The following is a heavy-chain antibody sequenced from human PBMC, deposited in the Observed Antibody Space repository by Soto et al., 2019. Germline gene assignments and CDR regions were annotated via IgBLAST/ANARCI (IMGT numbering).Heavy chain of an antibody. V-gene: IGHV1-69*12. J-gene: IGHJ4*02. CDR1: GGTFSSYA. Sequence: QVQLVQSGAEVKKPGSSVKVSCKASGGTFSSYAISWVRQAPGQGLEWMGGIIPIFGTANYAQKFQGRVTSPAEEATRTAEVELSSLRCGDRAVYYCGRGMGDTAMGGDYWGQGTLVTVSS. CDR3: GRGMGDTAMGGDY. D-gene: IGHD5-18*01. CDR2: IIPIFGTA.